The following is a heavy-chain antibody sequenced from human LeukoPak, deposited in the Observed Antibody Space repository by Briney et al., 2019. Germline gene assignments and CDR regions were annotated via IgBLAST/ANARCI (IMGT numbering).Heavy chain of an antibody. D-gene: IGHD2-8*02. CDR1: GGTFSSYA. Sequence: ASVKVSCKASGGTFSSYAISWVRQAPGQGLEWMGWINPNSGDTSYVQKFQGRVTMTRDTSISTAYMELNRLRSDDTAFYYCARDISDCTDKNRYSKRNDYWGQGTLVTVSS. V-gene: IGHV1-2*02. J-gene: IGHJ4*02. CDR3: ARDISDCTDKNRYSKRNDY. CDR2: INPNSGDT.